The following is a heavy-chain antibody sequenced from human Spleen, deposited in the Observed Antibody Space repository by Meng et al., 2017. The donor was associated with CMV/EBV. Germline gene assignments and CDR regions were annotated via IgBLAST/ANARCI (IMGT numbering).Heavy chain of an antibody. Sequence: ASVKVSCKASGYTFTGYYINWVRQAPGQGLEWMGWINPNRGRTDYAHKFHGRVTMTGDTSITTAYMELNSLRSDDTAVYYCARASRNGATTYYLDFWGQGALVTVSS. CDR1: GYTFTGYY. D-gene: IGHD1-1*01. J-gene: IGHJ4*02. CDR3: ARASRNGATTYYLDF. V-gene: IGHV1-2*07. CDR2: INPNRGRT.